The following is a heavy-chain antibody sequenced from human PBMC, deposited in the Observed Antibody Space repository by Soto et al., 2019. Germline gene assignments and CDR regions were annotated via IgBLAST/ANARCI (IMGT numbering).Heavy chain of an antibody. CDR1: GFTFSSNG. CDR2: LWSDGSEK. Sequence: QVQLVESGGGVVQPGRSLRLSCAASGFTFSSNGMHWVRQAPGKGLEWVAVLWSDGSEKYYADSVKGRFSISRDNSKNTLYLHMDSLRAEDTAVYYCAKGQRGSSVGMDVWGQGTNVTVSS. D-gene: IGHD3-22*01. V-gene: IGHV3-33*06. J-gene: IGHJ6*02. CDR3: AKGQRGSSVGMDV.